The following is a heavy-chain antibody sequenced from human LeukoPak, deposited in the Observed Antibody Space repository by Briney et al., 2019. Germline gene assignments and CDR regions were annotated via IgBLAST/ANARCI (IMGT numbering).Heavy chain of an antibody. V-gene: IGHV3-21*04. Sequence: GGSLRLSCAASGFTFSSYSMNWVRQAPGKGLEWVSSISSSSSYIYYADSVKGRFTISRDNAKNSLYLQMNSLRAEDTALYYCAKDNNGELDYWGQGTLVTVSS. CDR3: AKDNNGELDY. CDR1: GFTFSSYS. CDR2: ISSSSSYI. D-gene: IGHD4-17*01. J-gene: IGHJ4*02.